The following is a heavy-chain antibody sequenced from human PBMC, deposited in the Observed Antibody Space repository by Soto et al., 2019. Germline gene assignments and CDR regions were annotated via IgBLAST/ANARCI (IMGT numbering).Heavy chain of an antibody. CDR1: GGTLSSYT. D-gene: IGHD6-13*01. CDR2: VIPNLGVT. CDR3: ARVSTVTYSSSWADPNFDY. V-gene: IGHV1-69*02. Sequence: SVKVSCKASGGTLSSYTFSWVRQAPGQGLEWMGRVIPNLGVTNYAKKFQGRFTIVVDTSTSTAYMELNSLRSDDTAVYYCARVSTVTYSSSWADPNFDYWGQGTLVTVSS. J-gene: IGHJ4*02.